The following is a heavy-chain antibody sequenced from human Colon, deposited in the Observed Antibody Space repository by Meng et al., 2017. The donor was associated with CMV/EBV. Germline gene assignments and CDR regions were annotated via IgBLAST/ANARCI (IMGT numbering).Heavy chain of an antibody. J-gene: IGHJ4*02. CDR3: ATGLNTVTTVLVY. V-gene: IGHV1-24*01. D-gene: IGHD4-17*01. Sequence: ASVKVSCKVSGYTLTELSMHWVRQAPGKGLEWMGGFDPEDGETIYAQKFQGRVTMTEDTSTDTAYMELSSLRSGDTAVYYCATGLNTVTTVLVYWGQGTLVTVSS. CDR1: GYTLTELS. CDR2: FDPEDGET.